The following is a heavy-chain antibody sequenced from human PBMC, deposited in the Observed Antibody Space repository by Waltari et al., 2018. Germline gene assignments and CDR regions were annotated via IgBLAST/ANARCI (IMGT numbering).Heavy chain of an antibody. Sequence: EVQLVESGGGLVQPGGSLRLSCAASGFTVSSNYMSWVRQAPGKGLEWVPVIYSGGSTYYADSVKGRFTISRDNSKNTLYLQMNSLRAEDTAVYYCARVYYDSRIFDYWGQGTLVTVSS. D-gene: IGHD3-22*01. J-gene: IGHJ4*02. CDR1: GFTVSSNY. V-gene: IGHV3-66*01. CDR3: ARVYYDSRIFDY. CDR2: IYSGGST.